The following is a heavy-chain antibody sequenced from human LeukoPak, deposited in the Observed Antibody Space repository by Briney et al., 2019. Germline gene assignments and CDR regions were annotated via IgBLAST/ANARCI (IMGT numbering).Heavy chain of an antibody. CDR1: GFTFSDYA. CDR3: AGYHWNSGVVY. J-gene: IGHJ4*02. CDR2: ISRSGDTI. V-gene: IGHV3-11*01. Sequence: GGSLRLSCAASGFTFSDYAMSWIRQAPGQGLEWVSYISRSGDTIDYADSVKGRFSISRDNAKNSLYLQMNSLRAEDTAVYYCAGYHWNSGVVYWGQGILVTVSS. D-gene: IGHD1-7*01.